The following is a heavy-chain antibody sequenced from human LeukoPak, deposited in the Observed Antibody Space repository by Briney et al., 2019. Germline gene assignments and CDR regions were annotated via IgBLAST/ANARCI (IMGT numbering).Heavy chain of an antibody. D-gene: IGHD4-17*01. V-gene: IGHV3-48*03. CDR3: ASNTYGDYVSFDY. J-gene: IGHJ4*02. CDR2: MSSSGNVK. Sequence: GGSLRLSCEASGFTFSDYGMNWVRQPPGKGLEWVSYMSSSGNVKYYADSVKGRFTISRDNAKNSLYLQMNSLRAEDTAVYYCASNTYGDYVSFDYWGQGTLVIVSS. CDR1: GFTFSDYG.